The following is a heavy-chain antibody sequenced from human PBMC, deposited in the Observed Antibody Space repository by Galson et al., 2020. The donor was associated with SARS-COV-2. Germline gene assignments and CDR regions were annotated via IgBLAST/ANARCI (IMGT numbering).Heavy chain of an antibody. CDR3: ARRNRLGDFDI. Sequence: SETLSLTCTVSGGSTFTGDYDWDNSWGWIRQTPGTRLERIGNAHTGPTTCYNSSPKRRLTISGDTSKTQISLKLGSVAAADTAVYYCARRNRLGDFDIWGPGTKVTVSS. J-gene: IGHJ3*02. D-gene: IGHD2-21*01. CDR2: AHTGPTT. CDR1: GGSTFTGDYD. V-gene: IGHV4-39*01.